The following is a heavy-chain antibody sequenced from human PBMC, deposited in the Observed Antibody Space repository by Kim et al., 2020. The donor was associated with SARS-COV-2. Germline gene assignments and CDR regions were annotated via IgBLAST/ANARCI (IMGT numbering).Heavy chain of an antibody. CDR3: ATDRTY. J-gene: IGHJ4*02. Sequence: STGRSTIYYADYGKGRFTISNDNAKNSLYLQMNSLRDEDTAVYYWATDRTYWGQGTLVTVSS. CDR2: STGRSTI. V-gene: IGHV3-48*02.